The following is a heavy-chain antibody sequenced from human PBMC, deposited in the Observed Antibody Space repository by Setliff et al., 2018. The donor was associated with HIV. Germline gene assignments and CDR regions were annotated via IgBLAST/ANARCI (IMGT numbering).Heavy chain of an antibody. CDR3: AKKTAAYTSGSWLHY. V-gene: IGHV3-23*01. J-gene: IGHJ4*02. Sequence: PGGSLRLSCAASGFTFSSYAMHWVRQAPGKGLEWVAVISGSGGDTYYADSVKGRFVISREKSKSTLYLQMNSLRAEDTAVYYCAKKTAAYTSGSWLHYWGQGTLVTVSS. D-gene: IGHD3-10*01. CDR1: GFTFSSYA. CDR2: ISGSGGDT.